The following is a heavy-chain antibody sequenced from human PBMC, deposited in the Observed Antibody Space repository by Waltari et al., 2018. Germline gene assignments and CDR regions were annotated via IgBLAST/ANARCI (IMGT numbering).Heavy chain of an antibody. Sequence: QVQLVQSGAEVKKPGSSVKVSCKASGGTFSSYAISWVRQAPGQGLEWMGGIIPIFGTANYAQKFQGRVTITAYESTSTAYMELSSLRSEDTAVYYCARTQYSSSWYSAEYFQHWGQGTLVTVSS. CDR2: IIPIFGTA. V-gene: IGHV1-69*01. CDR3: ARTQYSSSWYSAEYFQH. CDR1: GGTFSSYA. D-gene: IGHD6-13*01. J-gene: IGHJ1*01.